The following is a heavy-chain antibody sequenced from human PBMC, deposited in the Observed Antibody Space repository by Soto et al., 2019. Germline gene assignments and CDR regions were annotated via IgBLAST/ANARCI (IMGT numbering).Heavy chain of an antibody. V-gene: IGHV3-21*02. J-gene: IGHJ4*02. Sequence: EVQLVESGGGLVKPGASLRLSCAASGFSFGTYTMNWVRQAPGKGLEWVSSIDSSGSYIYYVDSVKGRFSISRDNAKNSLYLQMTRLGAEVTAVYYCRRGGSYPCGGQGTLVSVSS. CDR1: GFSFGTYT. D-gene: IGHD3-10*01. CDR2: IDSSGSYI. CDR3: RRGGSYPC.